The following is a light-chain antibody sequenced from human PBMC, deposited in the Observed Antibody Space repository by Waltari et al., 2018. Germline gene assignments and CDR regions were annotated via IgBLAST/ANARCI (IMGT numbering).Light chain of an antibody. J-gene: IGKJ1*01. CDR2: RAS. CDR1: QRVFYNSNKKTY. V-gene: IGKV4-1*01. CDR3: QQYYSTPPRT. Sequence: IVVTTSSAPLAVSMRGRPTIISRWTQRVFYNSNKKTYLTWSQQKAGQPPKLLIYRASTRASGVPDRFSGSGSGTDFTLTISSLQAEDVAVYYWQQYYSTPPRTFGQGTKVEIK.